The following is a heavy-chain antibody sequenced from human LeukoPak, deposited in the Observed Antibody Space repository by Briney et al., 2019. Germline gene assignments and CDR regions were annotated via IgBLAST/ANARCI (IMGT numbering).Heavy chain of an antibody. D-gene: IGHD6-13*01. J-gene: IGHJ4*02. CDR3: ARSAAGTDFDY. Sequence: GGSLRLSCAASGFTVSSNYMSWVRQAPGKGLEWVSVIYSGGCTYYADSVKGRFTISRDNSKNTLYLQMNSLRAEDTAVYYCARSAAGTDFDYWGQGTLVTVSS. V-gene: IGHV3-53*01. CDR2: IYSGGCT. CDR1: GFTVSSNY.